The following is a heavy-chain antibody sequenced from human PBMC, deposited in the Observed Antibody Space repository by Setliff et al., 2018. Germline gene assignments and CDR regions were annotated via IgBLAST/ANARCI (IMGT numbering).Heavy chain of an antibody. D-gene: IGHD2-21*02. CDR3: ARNWATAQHYYYGMDV. CDR1: GFTFSSYW. CDR2: IKQDGSEK. Sequence: GGSLRLSCAASGFTFSSYWMSWVRQAPGKGLEWVANIKQDGSEKYYVDSVKGRFTSSRDNAKNSLYLQMDTLRAEDTAVYYCARNWATAQHYYYGMDVWGQGTTVTVSS. V-gene: IGHV3-7*01. J-gene: IGHJ6*02.